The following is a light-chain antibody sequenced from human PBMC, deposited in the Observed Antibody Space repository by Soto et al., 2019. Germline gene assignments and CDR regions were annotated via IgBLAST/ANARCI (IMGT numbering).Light chain of an antibody. CDR1: QSISSY. Sequence: DIHMTQSPSSLSASVGDRVTITCRASQSISSYLNWYQQKPGKAPKLLIYAASSLQSGVPSRFSGSGSGTDFTLTISSLPPEDFEPYYCQQSYSNPITFGQGTRLEIK. CDR2: AAS. CDR3: QQSYSNPIT. V-gene: IGKV1-39*01. J-gene: IGKJ5*01.